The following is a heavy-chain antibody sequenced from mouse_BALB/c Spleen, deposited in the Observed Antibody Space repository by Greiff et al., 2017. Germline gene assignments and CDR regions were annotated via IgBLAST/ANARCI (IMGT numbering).Heavy chain of an antibody. J-gene: IGHJ4*01. CDR2: ISSGSSTI. V-gene: IGHV5-17*02. CDR3: ASRYYRYDGYAMDY. D-gene: IGHD2-14*01. CDR1: GFTFSSFG. Sequence: EVQLVESGGGLAQPGGSRKLSCAASGFTFSSFGMHWVRQAPEKGLEWVAYISSGSSTIYYADTVKGRFTISRDNPKNTLFLQMTSLRSEDTAMYYCASRYYRYDGYAMDYWGQGTSVTVSS.